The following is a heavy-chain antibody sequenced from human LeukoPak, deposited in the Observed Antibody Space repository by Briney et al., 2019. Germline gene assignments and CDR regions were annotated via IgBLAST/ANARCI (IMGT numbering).Heavy chain of an antibody. Sequence: GESLKISCKGSGYSFTSYWIGWVRQMPGKGLEWMGIIYPGDSDTRYSPSFQGQVTISADKSISTAYLQWSSLKASDTAMYYCATSNSSGGSPDAFDIWGQGTMVTVSS. CDR2: IYPGDSDT. V-gene: IGHV5-51*01. J-gene: IGHJ3*02. CDR3: ATSNSSGGSPDAFDI. CDR1: GYSFTSYW. D-gene: IGHD6-19*01.